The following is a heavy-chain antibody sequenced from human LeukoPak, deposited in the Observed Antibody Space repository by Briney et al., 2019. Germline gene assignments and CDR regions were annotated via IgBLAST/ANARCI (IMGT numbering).Heavy chain of an antibody. CDR3: ATPTDYYYYYGMDV. CDR2: IYSSGST. V-gene: IGHV4-59*12. D-gene: IGHD1-26*01. CDR1: GGSISSYY. J-gene: IGHJ6*02. Sequence: SETLSLTCTVSGGSISSYYWSWIRQPPGKGLEWIGYIYSSGSTNYNPSLKSRVTISVDTSKNQFSLKLSSVTAADTAVYYCATPTDYYYYYGMDVWGQGTTVTVSS.